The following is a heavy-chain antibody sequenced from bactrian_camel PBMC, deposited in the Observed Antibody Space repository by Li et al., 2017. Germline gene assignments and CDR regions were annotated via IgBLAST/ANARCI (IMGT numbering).Heavy chain of an antibody. CDR2: FDCDGTT. CDR1: GYTDRDYC. V-gene: IGHV3S9*01. Sequence: HVQLVESGGGSVQSGGSLRLSCAVSGYTDRDYCMGWFRQAPGKAREGVAGFDCDGTTYYTDAVKGRFTISRDTAKNTVYLQLNNLKPEDTAMYYCAAGMRSCGTWHSYDNIYRGQGTQVTVS. D-gene: IGHD3*01. J-gene: IGHJ4*01. CDR3: AAGMRSCGTWHSYDNIY.